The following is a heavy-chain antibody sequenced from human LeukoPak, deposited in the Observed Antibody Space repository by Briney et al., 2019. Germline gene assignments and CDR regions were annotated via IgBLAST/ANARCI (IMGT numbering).Heavy chain of an antibody. CDR1: GFTFSNYAM. D-gene: IGHD3-22*01. V-gene: IGHV4-4*02. J-gene: IGHJ4*02. Sequence: PGGSLRLSCAASGFTFSNYAMNWVRQPPGKGLEWIGEMYLSGTTHSNPSVKSRVTISIDKSKNQFFLNLSSVTAADTAVYYCAGLVGRYSSGLYYYYFDYWGRGTLVTVSS. CDR3: AGLVGRYSSGLYYYYFDY. CDR2: MYLSGTT.